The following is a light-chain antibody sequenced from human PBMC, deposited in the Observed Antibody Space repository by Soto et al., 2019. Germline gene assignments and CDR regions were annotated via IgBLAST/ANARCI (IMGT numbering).Light chain of an antibody. CDR3: AAWDDSLSVV. CDR2: SNN. V-gene: IGLV1-44*01. J-gene: IGLJ2*01. Sequence: QAVVTQPPSASATPGQRVTISCSGGSSNIGSNTVNWYQQLPGTAPKLLIYSNNQRPSGVPDRFSGSKSGTSASLAISGLRSEDEADYYCAAWDDSLSVVFGGGTKLTVL. CDR1: SSNIGSNT.